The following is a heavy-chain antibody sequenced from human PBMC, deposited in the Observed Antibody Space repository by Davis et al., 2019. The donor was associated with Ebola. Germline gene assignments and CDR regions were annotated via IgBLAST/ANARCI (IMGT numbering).Heavy chain of an antibody. V-gene: IGHV1-18*01. D-gene: IGHD2-15*01. CDR2: ISTYNDNT. J-gene: IGHJ6*02. CDR3: ARDRYCSGGSCYSSYYYGMDV. CDR1: GYTFTTYG. Sequence: AASVKVSCKASGYTFTTYGISWVRQAPGQGLEWMGWISTYNDNTNYAQKLPGRVTMTTDTSTSTAYMELRSLRSDDTAVYYCARDRYCSGGSCYSSYYYGMDVWGQGTTVTVSS.